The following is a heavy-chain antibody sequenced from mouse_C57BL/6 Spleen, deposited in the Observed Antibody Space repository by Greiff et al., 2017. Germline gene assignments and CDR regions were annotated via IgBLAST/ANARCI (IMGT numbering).Heavy chain of an antibody. CDR1: GYTFTDYE. J-gene: IGHJ4*01. CDR3: ARKLPPYAMDD. D-gene: IGHD4-1*01. CDR2: IDPETGGT. Sequence: VQLQQSGAELVRPGASVTLSCKASGYTFTDYEMHWVKQTPVHGLEWIGAIDPETGGTAYTQKFKGKAILTADKSSSTAYMQLSSLTSEDSAVDYGARKLPPYAMDDWGQGTSVTVSS. V-gene: IGHV1-15*01.